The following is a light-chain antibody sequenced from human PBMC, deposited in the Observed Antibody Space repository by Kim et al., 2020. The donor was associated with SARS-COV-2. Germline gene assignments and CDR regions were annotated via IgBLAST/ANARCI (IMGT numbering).Light chain of an antibody. V-gene: IGKV3-15*01. CDR2: AAS. J-gene: IGKJ1*01. CDR3: QQYDDWPPWT. Sequence: SPAETATLSCRASQSVSSKVAWYQQKPGQAPRLLIYAASPRATGIPARFSGSASGTDFTLTISSLQSEDLAVYHCQQYDDWPPWTFGQGTKVDIK. CDR1: QSVSSK.